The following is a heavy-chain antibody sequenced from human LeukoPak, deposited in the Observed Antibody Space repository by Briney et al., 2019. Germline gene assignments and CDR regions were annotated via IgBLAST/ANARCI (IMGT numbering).Heavy chain of an antibody. D-gene: IGHD4-17*01. V-gene: IGHV1-8*01. Sequence: ASVKVSCKASGYTSSSTAIHWVRQATGQGLEWMGSLTFDTDDSVSTQKFQGRLTFSRDTSTNTDCMELSSLRSDDTAVYYCARGVEYGDDEDDDYYYSMDVWGKGTTVIVSS. J-gene: IGHJ6*03. CDR3: ARGVEYGDDEDDDYYYSMDV. CDR1: GYTSSSTA. CDR2: LTFDTDDS.